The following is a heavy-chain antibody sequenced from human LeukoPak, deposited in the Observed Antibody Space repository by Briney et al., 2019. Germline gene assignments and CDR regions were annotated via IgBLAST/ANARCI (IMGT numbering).Heavy chain of an antibody. CDR3: ARAPPSHYDILTGYYASY. J-gene: IGHJ4*02. Sequence: GGSLRLSCAASGFTFSSYSMNWVRQAPGKGLEWVSSISSSSSYIYYADSVKGRFTISRDNAKNSLYLQMNSLRAEDTAVYYCARAPPSHYDILTGYYASYWGQGTLVTVSS. CDR1: GFTFSSYS. V-gene: IGHV3-21*01. CDR2: ISSSSSYI. D-gene: IGHD3-9*01.